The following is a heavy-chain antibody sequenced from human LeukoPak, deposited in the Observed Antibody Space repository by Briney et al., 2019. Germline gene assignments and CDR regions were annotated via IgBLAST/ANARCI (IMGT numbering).Heavy chain of an antibody. CDR2: ISAYNGNT. V-gene: IGHV1-18*01. CDR1: GYTFTSYG. CDR3: ARVPGARKGWGFDY. Sequence: ASVKVSCKASGYTFTSYGISWVRQAPRQGLEWMGWISAYNGNTDYAQKLQGRVTMTTDTSTSTAYMELRSLRSDDTAVYYCARVPGARKGWGFDYWGQGTLVTVSS. D-gene: IGHD7-27*01. J-gene: IGHJ4*02.